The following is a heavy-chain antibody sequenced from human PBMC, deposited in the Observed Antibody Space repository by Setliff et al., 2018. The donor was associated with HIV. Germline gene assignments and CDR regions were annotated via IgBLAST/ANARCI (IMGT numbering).Heavy chain of an antibody. CDR2: IYYSGNT. D-gene: IGHD5-12*01. CDR1: GGSISTSNYY. J-gene: IGHJ6*03. V-gene: IGHV4-39*01. Sequence: SETLSLTCTVSGGSISTSNYYWGWIRQPPGKGLVWIGGIYYSGNTYYNPSLKSRVTISVDTSKNQFSLKLSSVTAADTAVYFCARHYTGVVADAYSYYYYMDVWGKGTTVTVSS. CDR3: ARHYTGVVADAYSYYYYMDV.